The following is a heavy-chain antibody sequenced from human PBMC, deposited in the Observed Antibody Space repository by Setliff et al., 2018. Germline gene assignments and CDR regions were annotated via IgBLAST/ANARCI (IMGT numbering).Heavy chain of an antibody. CDR3: AKEKYSSTWYERKPFDC. V-gene: IGHV3-15*07. J-gene: IGHJ4*02. Sequence: ETLSLSCTASGFSFSDAWMNWVRLVPGKGLEWVGRIKRRSDGATIDYADSVKGRFTISRDDSKNTLYLQMNSLRAEDTAVYYCAKEKYSSTWYERKPFDCWGQGTLVTVSS. D-gene: IGHD6-13*01. CDR1: GFSFSDAW. CDR2: IKRRSDGATI.